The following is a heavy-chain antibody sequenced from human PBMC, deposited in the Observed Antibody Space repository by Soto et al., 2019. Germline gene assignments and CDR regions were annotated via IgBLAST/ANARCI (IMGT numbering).Heavy chain of an antibody. CDR3: ARMGDYSSPYFDY. CDR1: GGSISSYY. CDR2: SYYSGST. V-gene: IGHV4-59*01. D-gene: IGHD6-13*01. Sequence: SETLSLTCTVSGGSISSYYWSWIRQPPGKGLEWIGYSYYSGSTNYNPSLKSRVTIPVDTSKNQFSLKLSSVTAADTAVYYCARMGDYSSPYFDYWGQGTLVTVSS. J-gene: IGHJ4*02.